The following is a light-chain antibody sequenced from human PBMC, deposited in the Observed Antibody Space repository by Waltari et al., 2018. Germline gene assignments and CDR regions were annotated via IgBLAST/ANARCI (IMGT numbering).Light chain of an antibody. Sequence: SYEVTQPPSVSVSPGQTATTTCSGDKLGDKYAYWYQQKPGQPPLLVIYENSKRPSGIPERFSGSNSGNTATLTISGTQAADEADFYCQAWDSSTVIFGGGTKLTVL. CDR1: KLGDKY. CDR2: ENS. CDR3: QAWDSSTVI. J-gene: IGLJ2*01. V-gene: IGLV3-1*01.